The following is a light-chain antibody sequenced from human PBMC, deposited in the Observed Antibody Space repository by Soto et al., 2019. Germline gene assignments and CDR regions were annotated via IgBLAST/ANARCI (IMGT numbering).Light chain of an antibody. Sequence: DIQLTQSPSSLSVSVGDRVTITCRARQGTSTSLAWSQQKPGNVPTLLIYPASTLQSVVPPRFSGSVSGTDLTLTISSMQPEDVATYYCQKYNSAPWTFGQGTKVDIK. CDR3: QKYNSAPWT. J-gene: IGKJ1*01. V-gene: IGKV1-27*01. CDR2: PAS. CDR1: QGTSTS.